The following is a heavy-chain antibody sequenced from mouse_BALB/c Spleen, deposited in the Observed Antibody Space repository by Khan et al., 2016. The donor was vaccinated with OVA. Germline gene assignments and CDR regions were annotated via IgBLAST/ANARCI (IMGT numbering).Heavy chain of an antibody. CDR3: ARDDYFVGDAMDY. D-gene: IGHD2-4*01. J-gene: IGHJ4*01. CDR2: IFPGNVNT. V-gene: IGHV1S56*01. CDR1: GYTFRTYY. Sequence: QFQLVQSGPELVKPGASVRISCKASGYTFRTYYIHWVKQRPGQGLEWIGWIFPGNVNTKYSERFKDKATLTADKSSNTAFMHLSSLTSEDSAVYFCARDDYFVGDAMDYWGQGSSVTVSS.